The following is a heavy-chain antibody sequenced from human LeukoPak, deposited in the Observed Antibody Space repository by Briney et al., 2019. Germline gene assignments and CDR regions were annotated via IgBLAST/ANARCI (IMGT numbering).Heavy chain of an antibody. Sequence: SETLSLTCTVSGGSISSYYWSWIRQPAGKGLEWIGPIYTSGSTNYNPSLKSRVTMSVDTSKNQFSLKLSSVTAADTAVYYCARDGFSGSYYYPYYYYGMDVWGQGTTVTVSS. CDR3: ARDGFSGSYYYPYYYYGMDV. J-gene: IGHJ6*02. CDR2: IYTSGST. V-gene: IGHV4-4*07. CDR1: GGSISSYY. D-gene: IGHD3-10*01.